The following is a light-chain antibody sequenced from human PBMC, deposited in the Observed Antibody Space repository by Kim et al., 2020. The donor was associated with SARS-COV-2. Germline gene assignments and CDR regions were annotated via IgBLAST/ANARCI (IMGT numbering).Light chain of an antibody. J-gene: IGKJ5*01. CDR1: QDIRND. V-gene: IGKV1-17*01. CDR2: GAS. CDR3: LQHSTYPIT. Sequence: ASVRDRVTITCRESQDIRNDLGWYQQKPGRAPKRLIYGASSLQSGVPSRFSGSGSGTEFTLTISSVQPEDFATYFCLQHSTYPITFGQGTRLEIK.